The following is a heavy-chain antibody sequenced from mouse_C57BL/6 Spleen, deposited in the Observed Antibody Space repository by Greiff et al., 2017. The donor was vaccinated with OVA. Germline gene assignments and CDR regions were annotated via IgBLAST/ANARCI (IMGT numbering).Heavy chain of an antibody. Sequence: EVKLVESGGGLVQPKGSLKLSCAASGFSFNTYAMNWVRQAPGKGLEWVARIRSKSNNYATYYADSVKDRFTISRDDSESMLYLQMNNLKTEDTAMYYCVRGYYSNYVFDYWGQGTTLTVSS. CDR1: GFSFNTYA. CDR3: VRGYYSNYVFDY. CDR2: IRSKSNNYAT. D-gene: IGHD2-5*01. V-gene: IGHV10-1*01. J-gene: IGHJ2*01.